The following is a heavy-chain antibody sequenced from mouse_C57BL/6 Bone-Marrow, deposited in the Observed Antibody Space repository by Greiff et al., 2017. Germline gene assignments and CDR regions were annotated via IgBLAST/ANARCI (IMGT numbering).Heavy chain of an antibody. CDR1: GYTFTSYG. Sequence: QVQLQQSGAELARPGASVKLSCKASGYTFTSYGISWVKQRTGQGLEWIGEIYPRSGNTYYNEKFKGKATLTADKSSSTAYMELRSLTSEDAAVYFCARNDYDGFAYWGQGTLVTVSA. CDR3: ARNDYDGFAY. J-gene: IGHJ3*01. V-gene: IGHV1-81*01. D-gene: IGHD2-4*01. CDR2: IYPRSGNT.